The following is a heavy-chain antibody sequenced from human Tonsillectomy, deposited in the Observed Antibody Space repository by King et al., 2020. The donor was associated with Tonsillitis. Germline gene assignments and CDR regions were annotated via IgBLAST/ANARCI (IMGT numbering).Heavy chain of an antibody. CDR1: GFTFSSYA. CDR2: ISGSDGTS. D-gene: IGHD4-11*01. J-gene: IGHJ5*02. V-gene: IGHV3-23*04. Sequence: VQLVESGGGLVQPGGSLRLSCAASGFTFSSYAMSWVRQAPGKGLEWVSGISGSDGTSYYADSVKGRFTISRDKSTNTLYLQMNSLRAEDTAVYYCAKAGDYSDYDWFDPWGQGTLVTVSS. CDR3: AKAGDYSDYDWFDP.